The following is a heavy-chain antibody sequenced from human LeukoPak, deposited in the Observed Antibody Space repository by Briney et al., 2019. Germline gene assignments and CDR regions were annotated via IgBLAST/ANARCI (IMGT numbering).Heavy chain of an antibody. D-gene: IGHD2-15*01. V-gene: IGHV1-2*02. CDR1: GYTFTSYG. CDR2: INPNSGGT. Sequence: ASVKVSCKASGYTFTSYGISWVRQAPGQGLEWMGWINPNSGGTNYAQKFQGRVTMTRDTSISTAYMELSRLRSDDTAVYYCAREGISAGFDPWGQGTLVTVSS. J-gene: IGHJ5*02. CDR3: AREGISAGFDP.